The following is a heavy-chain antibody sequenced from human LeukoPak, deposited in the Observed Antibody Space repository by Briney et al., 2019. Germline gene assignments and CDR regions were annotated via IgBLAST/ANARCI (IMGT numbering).Heavy chain of an antibody. D-gene: IGHD6-19*01. CDR3: AREASSGWYRAQFDY. V-gene: IGHV1-18*01. J-gene: IGHJ4*02. Sequence: GASVKVSCKASGYTFTSYGISWVRQAPGQGLEWMGWISAYNGNTNYAQKLQGRVTMTTDTSTSTACMELRSLRSDDTAVYYCAREASSGWYRAQFDYWGQGTLVTVSS. CDR2: ISAYNGNT. CDR1: GYTFTSYG.